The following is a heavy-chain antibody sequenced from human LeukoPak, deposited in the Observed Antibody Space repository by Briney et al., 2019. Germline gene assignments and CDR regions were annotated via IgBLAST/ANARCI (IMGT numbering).Heavy chain of an antibody. D-gene: IGHD5-18*01. CDR1: GYSISRGYS. CDR3: ARGRGYSYGTFDY. J-gene: IGHJ4*02. CDR2: IYHSGST. Sequence: PSETLSLTCTVSGYSISRGYSWGWIRQPPGKGLEWIGNIYHSGSTNYSPSLKSRVTISVDTSKNQFSLKLSSVTAADTAVYYCARGRGYSYGTFDYWGRGTLVTVSS. V-gene: IGHV4-38-2*02.